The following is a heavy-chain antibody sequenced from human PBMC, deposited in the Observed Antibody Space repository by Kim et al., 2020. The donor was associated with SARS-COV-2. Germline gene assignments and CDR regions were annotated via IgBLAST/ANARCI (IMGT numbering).Heavy chain of an antibody. J-gene: IGHJ4*02. Sequence: STYSTDSVKGRFTISRDNSKTTLYLQMNSLGAEDTAVYYCAKDILREAPDYWGQGTLVTVSS. D-gene: IGHD2-21*01. V-gene: IGHV3-23*01. CDR2: ST. CDR3: AKDILREAPDY.